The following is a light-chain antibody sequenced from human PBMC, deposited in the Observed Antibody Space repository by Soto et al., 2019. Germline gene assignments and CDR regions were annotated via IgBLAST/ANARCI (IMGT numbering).Light chain of an antibody. CDR2: DVS. J-gene: IGLJ1*01. Sequence: QSVLTQPASVSGSPGQSITISCTGTSSDVGGYNYVSWYQQHPGKAPKLMIYDVSNRPSGVSNRFSGSKSGNTASLTISGLQAENEADYSCSSYTSRSPRGVFGPGPKVPVL. CDR3: SSYTSRSPRGV. CDR1: SSDVGGYNY. V-gene: IGLV2-14*01.